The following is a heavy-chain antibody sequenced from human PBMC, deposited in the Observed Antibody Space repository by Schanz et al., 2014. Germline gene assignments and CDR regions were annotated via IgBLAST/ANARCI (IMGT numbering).Heavy chain of an antibody. J-gene: IGHJ4*02. D-gene: IGHD6-13*01. V-gene: IGHV3-7*01. CDR1: GFTFRSYG. Sequence: VQLVESGGGVVQPGRSLRLSCAASGFTFRSYGMHWVRQAPGKGLEWVAAINQAASVQYYVDSVKGRFTISRDDAKNSHYLQMNSLRVEDTAVFYCVKIGYTHWSLDDWGQGILVTVSS. CDR3: VKIGYTHWSLDD. CDR2: INQAASVQ.